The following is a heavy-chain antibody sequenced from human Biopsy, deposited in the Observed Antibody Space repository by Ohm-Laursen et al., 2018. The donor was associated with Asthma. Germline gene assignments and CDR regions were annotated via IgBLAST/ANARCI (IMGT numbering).Heavy chain of an antibody. CDR1: GDSISSFY. CDR3: VRAVRNEQWLAPFDY. J-gene: IGHJ4*02. CDR2: VYWTGST. Sequence: ALSLTCSVYGDSISSFYWSWIRPSPEKGLEWKRNVYWTGSTNYNPSLKSRITMSVDTSKNRMFLELTSVTAADTAIYYCVRAVRNEQWLAPFDYWGQGKPVTVSS. D-gene: IGHD6-19*01. V-gene: IGHV4-59*01.